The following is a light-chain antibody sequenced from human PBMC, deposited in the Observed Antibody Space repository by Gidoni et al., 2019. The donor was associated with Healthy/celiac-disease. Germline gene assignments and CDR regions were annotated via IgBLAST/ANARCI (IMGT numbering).Light chain of an antibody. CDR2: DAS. V-gene: IGKV3-11*01. Sequence: EIVSTQSPSTLSLSPGERATLSCRASQSVSSYLACYQQKPGQAPRLLIYDASNRATGIPARFSGSGSGTDFTLTISSLEPEDFAVYDCQQRSNSFTFGGGTKVEIK. CDR1: QSVSSY. CDR3: QQRSNSFT. J-gene: IGKJ4*01.